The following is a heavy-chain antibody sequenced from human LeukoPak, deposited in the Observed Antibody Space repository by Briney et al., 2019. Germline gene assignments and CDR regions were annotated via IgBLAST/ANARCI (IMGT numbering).Heavy chain of an antibody. J-gene: IGHJ4*02. D-gene: IGHD3-3*01. Sequence: PSETLSLTCTVSGGSISSYYWSWIRQPAGKGLEWIGRIYTSGSTNYNPSLKSRVTISVDTSKNQFSLKLSSVTAADTAVYYCARESVRLRFLEWLPRYYFDYWGQGTLVTVSS. CDR1: GGSISSYY. CDR2: IYTSGST. V-gene: IGHV4-4*07. CDR3: ARESVRLRFLEWLPRYYFDY.